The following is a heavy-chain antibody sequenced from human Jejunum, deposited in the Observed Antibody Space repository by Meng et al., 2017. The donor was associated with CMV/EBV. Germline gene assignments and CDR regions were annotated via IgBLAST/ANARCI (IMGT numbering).Heavy chain of an antibody. CDR1: GFNSRNRY. CDR2: SRDKVNGYPT. D-gene: IGHD3-10*01. Sequence: SGFNSRNRYREWVRQAPGKGLEWVAGSRDKVNGYPTEHAASVKGRFTISRNDLENSLYLQMNSLKTEDTAVYYCARDSMKGGGFDYWGQGTLVTVSS. CDR3: ARDSMKGGGFDY. V-gene: IGHV3-72*01. J-gene: IGHJ4*02.